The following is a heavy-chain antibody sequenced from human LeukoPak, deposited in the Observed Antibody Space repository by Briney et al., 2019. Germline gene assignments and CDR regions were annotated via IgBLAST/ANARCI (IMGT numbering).Heavy chain of an antibody. CDR2: ISYDGSNK. J-gene: IGHJ6*02. CDR1: GSAFSSYG. Sequence: GGSLRLSCAASGSAFSSYGMHWVRQAPGKGLEWVAVISYDGSNKYYADSVKGRFTISRDNSKNTLYLQMNSLRAEDTAVYYCAKDYGDYNYYYYGMDVWGQGTTVTVSS. D-gene: IGHD4-17*01. V-gene: IGHV3-30*18. CDR3: AKDYGDYNYYYYGMDV.